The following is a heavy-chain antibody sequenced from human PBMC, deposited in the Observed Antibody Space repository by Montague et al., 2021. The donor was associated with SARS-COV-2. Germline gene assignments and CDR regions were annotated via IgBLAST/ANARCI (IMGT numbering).Heavy chain of an antibody. CDR3: ARGRQHFNMIVVVMTGGEYYFDY. Sequence: SETLSLTCAVYGGSFSDNYWSWIRKPPGKGLEWIGEINHRGTSNYNPSLKSRVSISLDTSKNQFSLYLSSVTAADTAVYYCARGRQHFNMIVVVMTGGEYYFDYWGQGTLVTVSS. V-gene: IGHV4-34*01. D-gene: IGHD3-22*01. CDR1: GGSFSDNY. CDR2: INHRGTS. J-gene: IGHJ4*02.